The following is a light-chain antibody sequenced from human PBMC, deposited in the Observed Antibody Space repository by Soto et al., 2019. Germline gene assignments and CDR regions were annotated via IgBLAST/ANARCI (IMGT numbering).Light chain of an antibody. CDR1: RSNIGVPFD. CDR2: ATT. J-gene: IGLJ2*01. Sequence: QSVLTQPPSVSGAPGQRVTISCTGSRSNIGVPFDVHWYQQLPGTAPKLLIYATTNRPSGVPDRFSGSKSGTSASLAIAGLWAEDEAHSDYQSYDNTLGGHVTFGGGTKVTVL. V-gene: IGLV1-40*01. CDR3: QSYDNTLGGHVT.